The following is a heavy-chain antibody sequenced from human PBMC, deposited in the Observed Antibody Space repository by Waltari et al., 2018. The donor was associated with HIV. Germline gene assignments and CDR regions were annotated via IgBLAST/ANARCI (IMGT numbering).Heavy chain of an antibody. V-gene: IGHV4-34*02. CDR1: GASFNDYY. J-gene: IGHJ4*02. CDR3: ARGTYRNGGGLPFDF. Sequence: VQLQQWGAGLLKPSETLSRTCAVYGASFNDYYWSWIRQTPGKGLAWIGEINHSGTTNYNPSLKSRVAMSLDTSKNQFSLNLTSVTAADTAMYYCARGTYRNGGGLPFDFWDQGTLVTVSS. D-gene: IGHD2-15*01. CDR2: INHSGTT.